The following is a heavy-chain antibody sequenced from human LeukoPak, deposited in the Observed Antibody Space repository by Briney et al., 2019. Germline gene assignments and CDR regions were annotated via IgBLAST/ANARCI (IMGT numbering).Heavy chain of an antibody. CDR3: ARVDITMVRGVEFDY. Sequence: GASVKVSCKASGYTFTRSGISWVRQAPGQGLEWMGWISAYTGDTKYAQKFQGRVTMTTDTSTSTAYMNLRSLRSDDTAVYYCARVDITMVRGVEFDYWGQGTLVTVSS. CDR2: ISAYTGDT. D-gene: IGHD3-10*01. V-gene: IGHV1-18*01. CDR1: GYTFTRSG. J-gene: IGHJ4*02.